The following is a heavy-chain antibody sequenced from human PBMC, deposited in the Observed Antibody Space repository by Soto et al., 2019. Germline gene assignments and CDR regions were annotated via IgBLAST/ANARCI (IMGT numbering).Heavy chain of an antibody. CDR1: GFTFSSYT. CDR2: ISGSGTYI. J-gene: IGHJ4*02. Sequence: PGGSLRLSCAASGFTFSSYTLNWVRQAQGKGLEWVASISGSGTYIYYADSVKGRFTITRDNAENSLYLQMSSLRAGDTAVYYCARDERQSAFWSGFSIDFWGQGALVTVSS. D-gene: IGHD3-3*01. V-gene: IGHV3-21*06. CDR3: ARDERQSAFWSGFSIDF.